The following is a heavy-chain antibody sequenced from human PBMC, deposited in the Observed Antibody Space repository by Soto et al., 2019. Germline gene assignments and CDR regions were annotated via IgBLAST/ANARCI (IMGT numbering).Heavy chain of an antibody. CDR2: IYHSGST. Sequence: QLQLQESGSGLVKPSQTLSLTCAVSGGSISSGGYSWSWIRQPPGKGLEWIGYIYHSGSTYYNPSLKSRVTISVDRSKNQFSLKLSSVTAADTAVYYCARESRLWFGEVPRANWFDPWGQGTLVTVSS. D-gene: IGHD3-10*01. CDR1: GGSISSGGYS. CDR3: ARESRLWFGEVPRANWFDP. J-gene: IGHJ5*02. V-gene: IGHV4-30-2*01.